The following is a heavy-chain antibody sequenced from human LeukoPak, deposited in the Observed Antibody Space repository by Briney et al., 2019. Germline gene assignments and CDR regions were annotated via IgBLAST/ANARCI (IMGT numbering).Heavy chain of an antibody. CDR2: TYYRSKWYN. CDR1: GDSVSSNSAA. D-gene: IGHD6-19*01. V-gene: IGHV6-1*01. J-gene: IGHJ4*02. CDR3: ARARPVAGLDYFDY. Sequence: SQTLSLTCAISGDSVSSNSAAWNRIRQSPSRGLEWLGRTYYRSKWYNDYAVSVKSRITIKPDTSKNQFSLQLNSVTPEDTAVYYCARARPVAGLDYFDYWGQGTLVTVSS.